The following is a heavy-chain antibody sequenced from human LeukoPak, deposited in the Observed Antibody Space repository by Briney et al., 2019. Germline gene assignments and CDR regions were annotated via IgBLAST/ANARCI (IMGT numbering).Heavy chain of an antibody. CDR3: AKETADSSGYYNPRYFDY. V-gene: IGHV3-11*01. CDR2: ISSSGSTI. J-gene: IGHJ4*02. CDR1: GFTVSSNS. Sequence: PGGSLRLSCTVSGFTVSSNSMSWVRQAPGKGLEWVSYISSSGSTIYYADSVKGRFTISRDNAKNSLYLQMNSLRAEDTALYYCAKETADSSGYYNPRYFDYWGQGTLVTVSS. D-gene: IGHD3-22*01.